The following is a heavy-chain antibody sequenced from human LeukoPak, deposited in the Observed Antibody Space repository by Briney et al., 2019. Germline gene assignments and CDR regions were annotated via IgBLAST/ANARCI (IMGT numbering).Heavy chain of an antibody. D-gene: IGHD3-16*01. CDR3: ARDRWGYGMDV. CDR1: GFTFSSYW. J-gene: IGHJ6*02. CDR2: IKEDGSEK. V-gene: IGHV3-7*01. Sequence: GGSLRLSCAASGFTFSSYWMSWVRQVPGKGLEWVANIKEDGSEKHFVDTVKGRFTISRDNAKNSLYLQMNSLRAEDTAVYYCARDRWGYGMDVWGQGTRVIVSS.